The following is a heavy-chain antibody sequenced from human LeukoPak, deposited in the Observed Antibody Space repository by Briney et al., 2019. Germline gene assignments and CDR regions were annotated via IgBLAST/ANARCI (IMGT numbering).Heavy chain of an antibody. CDR1: GSTFTNAW. J-gene: IGHJ4*02. CDR2: ISGSGGST. CDR3: AKPPYDSSGYYYYFDY. Sequence: GGSLRLSCVDSGSTFTNAWMSWVRQAPGKGLEWVSAISGSGGSTYYADSVKGRFTISRDNSKNTLYLQMNSLRAEDTAVYYCAKPPYDSSGYYYYFDYWGQGTLVTVSS. D-gene: IGHD3-22*01. V-gene: IGHV3-23*01.